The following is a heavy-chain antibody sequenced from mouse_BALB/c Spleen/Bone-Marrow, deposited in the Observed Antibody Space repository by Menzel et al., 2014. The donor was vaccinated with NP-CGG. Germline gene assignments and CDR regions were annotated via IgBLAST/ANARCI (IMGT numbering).Heavy chain of an antibody. J-gene: IGHJ3*01. CDR2: INPSSTYT. V-gene: IGHV1-4*01. D-gene: IGHD1-3*01. CDR3: VRLKTNFAF. Sequence: QVHVKQSGAELARPGASAKMSCKASGYTFTDYTMHWVKQRPGQVLEWIGSINPSSTYTNYNQKFKDKATLTADKSSITAYMQLNSLTSEDSAVYYCVRLKTNFAFLGQGTLVTVSA. CDR1: GYTFTDYT.